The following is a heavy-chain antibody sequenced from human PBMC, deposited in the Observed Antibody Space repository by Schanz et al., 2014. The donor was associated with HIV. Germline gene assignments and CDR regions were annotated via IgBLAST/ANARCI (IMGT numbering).Heavy chain of an antibody. CDR2: IWYDGSNK. Sequence: VQLVESGGGVVQPGTSLRLSCAASGFTFSTYGMHWVRQAPGKGLEWVAVIWYDGSNKYYADSVKGRFTISRDNAKNSLYLQMNSLRDEDTAVYYCARDFLGTFHSIFDSWGQGTLVTVSS. V-gene: IGHV3-33*01. J-gene: IGHJ4*02. CDR3: ARDFLGTFHSIFDS. CDR1: GFTFSTYG. D-gene: IGHD3-16*01.